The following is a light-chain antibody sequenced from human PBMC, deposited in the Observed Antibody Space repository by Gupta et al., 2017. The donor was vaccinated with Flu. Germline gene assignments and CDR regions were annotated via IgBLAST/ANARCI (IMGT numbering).Light chain of an antibody. CDR2: AAS. CDR3: QQSYSTIAYS. CDR1: QSISSY. Sequence: DIQMTQSPSSLPASVGDRVTITCRASQSISSYLNWYQQKPGKAPKLLIYAASGLQSGVPSRFSGSGFGTDFTLTISSRQPEDFATYYCQQSYSTIAYSFGQGTKLEIK. V-gene: IGKV1-39*01. J-gene: IGKJ2*03.